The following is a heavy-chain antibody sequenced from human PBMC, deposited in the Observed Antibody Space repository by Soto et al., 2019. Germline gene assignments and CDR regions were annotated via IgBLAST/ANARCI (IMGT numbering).Heavy chain of an antibody. V-gene: IGHV4-34*01. CDR1: GGSFSGYY. CDR2: INHSGST. J-gene: IGHJ6*03. Sequence: QVQLQQWGAGLLKPSETLSLTCTVYGGSFSGYYWRWIRQPPGKGLEWLGEINHSGSTNCNPSFKSRVTVSVDPSKNQFALKLSSVTAADTAVYYCARVGGGSYDFWRGYSGFFYYMDVWGKGTTVTVSS. CDR3: ARVGGGSYDFWRGYSGFFYYMDV. D-gene: IGHD3-3*01.